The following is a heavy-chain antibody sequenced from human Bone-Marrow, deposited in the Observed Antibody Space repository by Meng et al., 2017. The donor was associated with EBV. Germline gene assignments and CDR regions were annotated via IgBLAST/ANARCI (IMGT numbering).Heavy chain of an antibody. CDR3: AKDTVTYYYDSSGYYPDY. V-gene: IGHV3-23*01. D-gene: IGHD3-22*01. CDR1: GFTFSSYA. CDR2: ISGSGGST. J-gene: IGHJ4*02. Sequence: EVQLLESGGALVQPGGSLRLSCAASGFTFSSYAMSWVRQAPGKGLEWVSAISGSGGSTYYADSVKGRFTISRDNSKNTLYLQMNSLRAEDTAVYYCAKDTVTYYYDSSGYYPDYWGQGTLVTVSS.